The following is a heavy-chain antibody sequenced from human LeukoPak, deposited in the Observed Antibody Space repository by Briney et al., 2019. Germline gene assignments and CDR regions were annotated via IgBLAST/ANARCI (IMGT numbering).Heavy chain of an antibody. Sequence: SGPTLVKPTQTLTLTCTFSGFSLSTTGVGVGWIRQPPGKALEWLALIYRDDDGRYNPSLKSRLSITKDTSENQVVLIMTNMDPVDTATYYCAHKYYSDLLTGQYDYYFDFWGQGTLVTVSS. J-gene: IGHJ4*02. V-gene: IGHV2-5*02. CDR2: IYRDDDG. CDR3: AHKYYSDLLTGQYDYYFDF. D-gene: IGHD3-9*01. CDR1: GFSLSTTGVG.